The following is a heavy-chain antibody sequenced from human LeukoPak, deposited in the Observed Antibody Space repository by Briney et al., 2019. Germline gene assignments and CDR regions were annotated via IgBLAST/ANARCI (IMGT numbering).Heavy chain of an antibody. D-gene: IGHD3-3*01. Sequence: ASVKVSCKASGYTFTSYYIHWVRQAPGQGLEWMGIINPSGGSTSYAQKFQGRATMTRDTSTSTVYMELSSLRSEDTAVYYCARGPMGEWLFGYWGQGTLVTVSS. CDR1: GYTFTSYY. CDR2: INPSGGST. CDR3: ARGPMGEWLFGY. V-gene: IGHV1-46*01. J-gene: IGHJ4*02.